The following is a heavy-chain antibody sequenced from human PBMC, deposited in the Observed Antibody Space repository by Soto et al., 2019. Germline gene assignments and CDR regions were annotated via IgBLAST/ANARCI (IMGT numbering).Heavy chain of an antibody. V-gene: IGHV5-51*01. D-gene: IGHD3-10*01. CDR2: IYPGDSDT. CDR3: ARIITMVRGAKGYFDY. Sequence: EVQLVQSGAEVKKPGESLKISCKGSGYSFTSYWIGWVRQMPGKGLEWMGIIYPGDSDTRYSPSFQGQVTISADKSISTAYLQWSSLKASDTAMYYCARIITMVRGAKGYFDYWGQGTLVTVSS. J-gene: IGHJ4*02. CDR1: GYSFTSYW.